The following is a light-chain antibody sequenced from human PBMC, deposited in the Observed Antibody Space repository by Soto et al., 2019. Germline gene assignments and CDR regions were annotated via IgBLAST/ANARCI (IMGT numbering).Light chain of an antibody. J-gene: IGKJ1*01. Sequence: EIVLTQSPGTLSLSPGERATLSCRASQSVNSGYLAWYQHTPGQAPSLLIYDTSTRATGIPDRFSGSGSGTDFTLTISRLEPEDFAVFYCQQYGSSPRTFGQGTKVEIK. CDR1: QSVNSGY. CDR2: DTS. CDR3: QQYGSSPRT. V-gene: IGKV3-20*01.